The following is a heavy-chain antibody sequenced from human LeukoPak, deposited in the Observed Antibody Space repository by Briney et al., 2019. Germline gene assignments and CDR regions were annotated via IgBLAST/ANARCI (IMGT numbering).Heavy chain of an antibody. CDR3: AELGITMIGGV. CDR1: GFTFDDYG. CDR2: IISSGSTI. V-gene: IGHV3-48*03. Sequence: GGSLRLSCAASGFTFDDYGMTWVRQAPGEGREWVSYIISSGSTIYYADSVKGRFTISRDNAKNSLYLQMNSLRAEDTAVYYCAELGITMIGGVWGKGTTVTISS. D-gene: IGHD3-10*02. J-gene: IGHJ6*04.